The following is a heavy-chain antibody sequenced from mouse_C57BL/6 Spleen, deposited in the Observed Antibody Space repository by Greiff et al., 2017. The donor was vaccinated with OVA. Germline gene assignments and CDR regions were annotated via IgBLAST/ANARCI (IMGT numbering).Heavy chain of an antibody. CDR1: GFTFSDYG. J-gene: IGHJ2*01. D-gene: IGHD1-1*01. CDR3: ARGPDDYGSSPWFDY. V-gene: IGHV5-17*01. CDR2: ISSGSSTI. Sequence: EVQLQESGGGLVKPGGSLKLSCAASGFTFSDYGMHWVRQAPEKGLEWVAYISSGSSTIYYADTVKGRFTISRDNAKNTLFLQMTSLRSEDTAMYYCARGPDDYGSSPWFDYWGQGTTLTVSS.